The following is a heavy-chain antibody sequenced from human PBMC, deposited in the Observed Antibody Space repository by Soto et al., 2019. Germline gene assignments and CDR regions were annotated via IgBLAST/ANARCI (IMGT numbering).Heavy chain of an antibody. J-gene: IGHJ4*02. CDR3: AKNGLDNSPSAIDC. D-gene: IGHD2-8*01. CDR2: ITGSGRDT. Sequence: PGGSLRLSCAASGFTFRNNVLSWVRQAPGKGLDWVSGITGSGRDTYCADSVKGRFTISRDNSKNMVFLQMNSLRAEDTALYYCAKNGLDNSPSAIDCWGQGTLVTVSS. V-gene: IGHV3-23*01. CDR1: GFTFRNNV.